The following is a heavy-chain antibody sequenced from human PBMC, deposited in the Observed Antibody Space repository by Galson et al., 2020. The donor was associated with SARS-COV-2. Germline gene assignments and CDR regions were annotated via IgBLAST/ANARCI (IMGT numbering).Heavy chain of an antibody. CDR3: VHRQEDVRSASHVLDN. CDR1: DFSLSTIGVS. D-gene: IGHD2-15*01. Sequence: SGPTLVKPTQTLTLTCTFSDFSLSTIGVSVGWIRQPPGKALEWLGLIYWDDDKRYSPSLKNRLTITKDTSKNQVVLTVANMNTVDTATYYCVHRQEDVRSASHVLDNWAQGTQVTVSS. CDR2: IYWDDDK. J-gene: IGHJ4*02. V-gene: IGHV2-5*02.